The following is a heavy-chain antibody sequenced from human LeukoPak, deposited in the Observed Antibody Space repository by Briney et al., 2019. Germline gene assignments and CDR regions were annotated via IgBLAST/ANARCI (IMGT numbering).Heavy chain of an antibody. V-gene: IGHV3-23*01. CDR2: ISGSGGST. CDR1: GFTFSSYA. CDR3: ARRGDDEGYGYAWGFYYYYYMDV. Sequence: GGSLRLSCAASGFTFSSYAMSWVRQAPGKGLEWVSAISGSGGSTYYADSVKGRFTISRDNSKNTLYLQLNSLRAEDAAFYYCARRGDDEGYGYAWGFYYYYYMDVWGKGTSVTVSS. J-gene: IGHJ6*03. D-gene: IGHD5-18*01.